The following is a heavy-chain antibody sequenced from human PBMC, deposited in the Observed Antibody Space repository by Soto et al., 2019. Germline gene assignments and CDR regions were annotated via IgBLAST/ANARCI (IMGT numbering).Heavy chain of an antibody. J-gene: IGHJ6*02. D-gene: IGHD5-18*01. V-gene: IGHV1-2*04. CDR2: INPNSGGT. CDR3: AREADTAMEYYYYYYYYGMDV. CDR1: GYTFTGYY. Sequence: GASVKVSCKASGYTFTGYYMHWVRQAPGQGLEWMGWINPNSGGTNYAQKFQGWVTMTRDTSTSTAYMELSRLRSDDTAVYYCAREADTAMEYYYYYYYYGMDVWGQGTTVTVSS.